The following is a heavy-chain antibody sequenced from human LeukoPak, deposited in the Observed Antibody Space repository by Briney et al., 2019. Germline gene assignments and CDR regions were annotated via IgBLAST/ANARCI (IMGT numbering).Heavy chain of an antibody. CDR2: IYTSPTTI. Sequence: GDSLRLFCAASGFTLGAYEMDWVRQARGRGVEWVSYIYTSPTTIYYVDSVKGRFTISRDNAKNSLYLQMTNLRAEDTAVYYCVRDRRFRAGGDRVIDCWGQGTLVTVAS. CDR1: GFTLGAYE. J-gene: IGHJ4*02. V-gene: IGHV3-48*03. CDR3: VRDRRFRAGGDRVIDC. D-gene: IGHD2-21*02.